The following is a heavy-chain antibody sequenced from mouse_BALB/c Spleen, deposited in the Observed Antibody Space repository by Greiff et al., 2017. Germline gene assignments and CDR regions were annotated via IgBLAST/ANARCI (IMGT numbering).Heavy chain of an antibody. CDR1: GFNIKDTY. J-gene: IGHJ2*01. D-gene: IGHD2-14*01. CDR2: IDPANGNT. CDR3: ARHKGYDYFDY. Sequence: VQLQQSGAELVKPGASVKLSCTASGFNIKDTYMHWVKQRPEQGLEWIGRIDPANGNTKYDPKFQGKATITADTSSNTAYLQLSSLTSEDTAMYYCARHKGYDYFDYWGQGTTLTVSS. V-gene: IGHV14-3*02.